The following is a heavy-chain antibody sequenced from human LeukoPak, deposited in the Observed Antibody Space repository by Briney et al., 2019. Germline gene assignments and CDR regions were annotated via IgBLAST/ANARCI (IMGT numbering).Heavy chain of an antibody. Sequence: SETLSLTCAVYGGSFSGYYWSWIRQPPGKGLEWIGEINHSGSTNYNPSLKSRVTISVDTSKNQFSLKLSSVTAADTAVYYCARAHITMVRGVRIYYFDYWGQGTVVTVSS. CDR2: INHSGST. CDR1: GGSFSGYY. V-gene: IGHV4-34*01. CDR3: ARAHITMVRGVRIYYFDY. J-gene: IGHJ4*02. D-gene: IGHD3-10*01.